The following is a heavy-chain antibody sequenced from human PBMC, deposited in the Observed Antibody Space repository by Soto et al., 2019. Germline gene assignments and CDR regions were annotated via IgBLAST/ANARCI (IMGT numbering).Heavy chain of an antibody. CDR3: GRDEVRNGVGV. Sequence: PGGSLRLSCVASGFTFTSYWMSWVRQAPGKGLEWVANIKGDGSEKRYVDSVKGRLTISRDNAKNSVYLQMNSLRVEDTALYYCGRDEVRNGVGVWGQGTPVTVSS. CDR2: IKGDGSEK. J-gene: IGHJ6*02. CDR1: GFTFTSYW. V-gene: IGHV3-7*01.